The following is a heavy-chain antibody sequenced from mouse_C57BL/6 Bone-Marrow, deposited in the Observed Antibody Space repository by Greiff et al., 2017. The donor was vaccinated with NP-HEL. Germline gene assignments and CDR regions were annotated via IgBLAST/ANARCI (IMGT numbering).Heavy chain of an antibody. Sequence: QVQLQQSGPELVKPGASVKISCKASGYSFTSYYIHWVKQRPGQGLEWIGWIYPGSGNTKYNEKFKGKATLTADTSSSTAYMQLSSLTSEDSAVYYCARSVGTKAWFAYWGQGTLVTVSA. J-gene: IGHJ3*01. CDR1: GYSFTSYY. CDR3: ARSVGTKAWFAY. V-gene: IGHV1-66*01. CDR2: IYPGSGNT. D-gene: IGHD4-1*01.